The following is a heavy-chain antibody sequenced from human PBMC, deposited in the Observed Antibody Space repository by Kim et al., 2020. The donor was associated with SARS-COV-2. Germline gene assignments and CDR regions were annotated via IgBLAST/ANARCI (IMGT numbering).Heavy chain of an antibody. D-gene: IGHD3-16*02. V-gene: IGHV4-4*07. CDR2: YTSGRT. CDR3: ASALGH. Sequence: YTSGRTNYNPSLQSRVTMSVDMSKNQFSLKLSSVTAAHTAVYYCASALGHWGQGTLVTVSS. J-gene: IGHJ4*02.